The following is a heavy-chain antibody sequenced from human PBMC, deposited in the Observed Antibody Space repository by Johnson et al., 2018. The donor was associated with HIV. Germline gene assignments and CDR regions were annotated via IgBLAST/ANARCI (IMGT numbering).Heavy chain of an antibody. Sequence: QVQLVESGGGVVQPGRSLRLSCAASGFTFSGYAMHWVRQAPGKGLAWVAVIYYDGTNKHYADSVKGRFTISSDNSKNTLVLQRNSLRAEDTAGYYCAKDAAAAALRAFDNWGQGTMVTVSS. CDR3: AKDAAAAALRAFDN. CDR2: IYYDGTNK. V-gene: IGHV3-33*06. D-gene: IGHD6-13*01. J-gene: IGHJ3*02. CDR1: GFTFSGYA.